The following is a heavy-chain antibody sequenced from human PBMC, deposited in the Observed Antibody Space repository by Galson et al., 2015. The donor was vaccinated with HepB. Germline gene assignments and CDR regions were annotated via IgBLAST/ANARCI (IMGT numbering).Heavy chain of an antibody. J-gene: IGHJ5*02. CDR3: ARAALGWFDP. V-gene: IGHV3-11*01. CDR2: ISGSGNII. CDR1: GFIFSDYY. D-gene: IGHD6-25*01. Sequence: SLRLSCAASGFIFSDYYMSWIRQAPGKGLEWVSSISGSGNIIYYAYSVKGRLTVSRDNAKNSLYLQMNSLRAEDTAVYYCARAALGWFDPWGQGTLVTVSS.